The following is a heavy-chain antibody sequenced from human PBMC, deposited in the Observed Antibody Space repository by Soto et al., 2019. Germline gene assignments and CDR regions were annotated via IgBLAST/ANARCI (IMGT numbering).Heavy chain of an antibody. D-gene: IGHD6-6*01. Sequence: EVLLVESGGGLVKPGGSLRLSCAASGFTFSSYSMDWVRQAPGEGLEWVSSISRSSNYMYYADSVRGRFTISRDNAKNSLYLQMNGLRAEDTAVYYCARARGISDYFDYWGQGTLVTVSS. CDR3: ARARGISDYFDY. CDR2: ISRSSNYM. J-gene: IGHJ4*02. V-gene: IGHV3-21*06. CDR1: GFTFSSYS.